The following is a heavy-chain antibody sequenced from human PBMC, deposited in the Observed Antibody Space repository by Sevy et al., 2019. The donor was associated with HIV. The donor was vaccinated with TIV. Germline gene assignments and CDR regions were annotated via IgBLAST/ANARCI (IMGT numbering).Heavy chain of an antibody. V-gene: IGHV3-53*01. D-gene: IGHD5-18*01. CDR1: GFTVSSNY. CDR2: IYSGGST. Sequence: GGSLRLSCAASGFTVSSNYMSWVRQAPGKGLEWVSVIYSGGSTYYADSVKGRFTISRDNSKNTLYLQMNSLRAEDTAVYYYASRLSYSYGYGSYWGQGTLVTVSS. CDR3: ASRLSYSYGYGSY. J-gene: IGHJ4*02.